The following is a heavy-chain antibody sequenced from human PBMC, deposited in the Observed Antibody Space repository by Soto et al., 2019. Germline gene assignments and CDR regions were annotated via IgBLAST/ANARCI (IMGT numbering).Heavy chain of an antibody. CDR1: GYTFTSYV. V-gene: IGHV1-3*01. J-gene: IGHJ5*02. CDR2: INAGNGNT. Sequence: QVQLVQSGAEVKKPGASVKVSCKASGYTFTSYVMHWVRQAPGQRLEWMGWINAGNGNTKYSQKFQGRVTITKNTSASTAYMELSSLRSEDTAVYYCARGPLRNWFDPWGQGTLVTVSS. D-gene: IGHD5-12*01. CDR3: ARGPLRNWFDP.